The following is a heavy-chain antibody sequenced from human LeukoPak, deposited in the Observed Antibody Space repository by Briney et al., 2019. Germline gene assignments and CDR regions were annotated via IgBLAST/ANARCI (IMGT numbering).Heavy chain of an antibody. CDR3: ARSGRGTYYYFDY. D-gene: IGHD1-26*01. CDR1: GYTFTSHG. Sequence: VASVKVSCKASGYTFTSHGISWVRQAPGQGLEWMGWISGSNGNTNYAQKLQGRVTMTTDTSTGTAYMELRSLRSDDTAVYYCARSGRGTYYYFDYWGQGTLVTVSS. J-gene: IGHJ4*02. CDR2: ISGSNGNT. V-gene: IGHV1-18*01.